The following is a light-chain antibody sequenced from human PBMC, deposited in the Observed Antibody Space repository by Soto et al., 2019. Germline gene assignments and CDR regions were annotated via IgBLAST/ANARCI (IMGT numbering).Light chain of an antibody. J-gene: IGLJ2*01. CDR1: SSNIGAGYD. CDR2: GNS. Sequence: QSVLTQPPSVSGAQGQRVTISCTGSSSNIGAGYDVHWYQQLPGTAPKLLIYGNSNRPSGVPDRFSGSKSGPSASLAITGLQAEDEADYYCQSYDSSLSGSGVFGGGTQLTVL. V-gene: IGLV1-40*01. CDR3: QSYDSSLSGSGV.